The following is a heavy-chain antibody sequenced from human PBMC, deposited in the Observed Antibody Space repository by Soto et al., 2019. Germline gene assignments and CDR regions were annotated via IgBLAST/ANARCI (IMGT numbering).Heavy chain of an antibody. CDR2: ITVYNGYT. CDR3: ARIFPLPPYYDSFHY. CDR1: GYTFTSYG. Sequence: QVQLVQSGAEVKRPGASVKVSCEASGYTFTSYGISWVRQAPGQGLEWIGWITVYNGYTNYAQNLQGRVALTTDIPTSTAYLELKSLRSADPAVYYCARIFPLPPYYDSFHYWGQGTLVTVSS. V-gene: IGHV1-18*01. D-gene: IGHD3-16*01. J-gene: IGHJ4*02.